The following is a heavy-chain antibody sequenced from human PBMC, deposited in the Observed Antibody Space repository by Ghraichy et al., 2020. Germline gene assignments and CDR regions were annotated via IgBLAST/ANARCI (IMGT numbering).Heavy chain of an antibody. Sequence: LTCAASGFTFSSYAMSWVRQAPGKGLEWVSAISGRGASTNYADSVEGRFTISRDNSKNTLYLQMNSLKAEDTAVYYCAKSVGYCSGGSCYPYYYYYYGMDVWGQGTTVTVSS. D-gene: IGHD2-15*01. V-gene: IGHV3-23*01. CDR2: ISGRGAST. J-gene: IGHJ6*02. CDR3: AKSVGYCSGGSCYPYYYYYYGMDV. CDR1: GFTFSSYA.